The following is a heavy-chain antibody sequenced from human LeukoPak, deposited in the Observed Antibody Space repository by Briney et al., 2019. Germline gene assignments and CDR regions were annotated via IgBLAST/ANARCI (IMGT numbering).Heavy chain of an antibody. CDR1: GGSFSGYY. V-gene: IGHV4-34*01. CDR2: INHSGST. J-gene: IGHJ6*03. D-gene: IGHD3-10*01. Sequence: SETLSLTCAVYGGSFSGYYWSWIRQPPGKGLEWIGEINHSGSTNYNPSLKSRVTISVDTSKNQFSLKLSSVTAADTAVYYCARDGPAGYHMDVWGKGTTVTVSS. CDR3: ARDGPAGYHMDV.